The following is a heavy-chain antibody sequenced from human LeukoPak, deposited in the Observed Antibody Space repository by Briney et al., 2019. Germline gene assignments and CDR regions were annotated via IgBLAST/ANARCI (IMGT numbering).Heavy chain of an antibody. CDR3: AREIYVHSSSWQFDY. D-gene: IGHD6-13*01. V-gene: IGHV3-11*01. CDR2: ISSSGSTI. CDR1: GFTFSDYY. J-gene: IGHJ4*02. Sequence: GGSLRLSCAASGFTFSDYYMSWIRQAPGKGLEWVSYISSSGSTIYYADSVKGRFTISRDNAKNSLYLQMNSLRAEDTAVYYCAREIYVHSSSWQFDYWGQGTLVTVSS.